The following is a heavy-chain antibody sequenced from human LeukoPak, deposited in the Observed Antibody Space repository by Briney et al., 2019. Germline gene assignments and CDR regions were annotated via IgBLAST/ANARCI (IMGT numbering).Heavy chain of an antibody. J-gene: IGHJ4*02. CDR2: INHSRGT. CDR1: GGSFNGFY. V-gene: IGHV4-34*01. CDR3: ARGLGEGYPDS. Sequence: SETLSLTCAVHGGSFNGFYWTWMRQAPGKGPEWIGEINHSRGTSYTASLWSRVTISQDTSKSQFSLKLTSATAADTAVYYCARGLGEGYPDSWGQGTLVIVSS. D-gene: IGHD5-24*01.